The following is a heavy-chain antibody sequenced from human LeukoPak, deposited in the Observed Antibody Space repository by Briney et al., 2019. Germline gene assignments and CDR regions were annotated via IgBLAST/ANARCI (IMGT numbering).Heavy chain of an antibody. Sequence: PGGSLRLSCAASGFTFSSYWMSWVRQAPGKGLEWVANINQDGSEKYYVDSVKGRFTISRDNAKNSLYLQTNSLRAEDTAVFYCARVFFLTITTPDYWGQGTLVTVSS. V-gene: IGHV3-7*04. D-gene: IGHD5-12*01. CDR2: INQDGSEK. CDR3: ARVFFLTITTPDY. J-gene: IGHJ4*02. CDR1: GFTFSSYW.